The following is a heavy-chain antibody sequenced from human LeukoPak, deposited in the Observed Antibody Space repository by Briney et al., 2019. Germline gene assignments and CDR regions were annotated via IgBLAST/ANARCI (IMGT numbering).Heavy chain of an antibody. D-gene: IGHD3-16*01. CDR3: AREGEMLLDY. CDR1: GGSIRSSHYY. J-gene: IGHJ4*02. V-gene: IGHV4-39*07. CDR2: IHDSGST. Sequence: PSETLSLTCTVSGGSIRSSHYYWSWVRQSPGKGLEWIGSIHDSGSTSFNPSLERRASGSVDTSKNQFSLTLTSVTAADTAVYYCAREGEMLLDYWGPGTLVTVSS.